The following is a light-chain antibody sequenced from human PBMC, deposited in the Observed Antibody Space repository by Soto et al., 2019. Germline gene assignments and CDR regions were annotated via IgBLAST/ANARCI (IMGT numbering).Light chain of an antibody. J-gene: IGLJ2*01. CDR3: ASWDDNLNGPV. CDR2: EVT. Sequence: QSALTQPASVSGSPGQSITISCSGPTSDIGDYKYVSWYQQHPGKPPKLMIYEVTNRPSGISERFSGSKSGNRASLTISGLRAEDEADYYCASWDDNLNGPVFGRGTKLTVL. CDR1: TSDIGDYKY. V-gene: IGLV2-14*01.